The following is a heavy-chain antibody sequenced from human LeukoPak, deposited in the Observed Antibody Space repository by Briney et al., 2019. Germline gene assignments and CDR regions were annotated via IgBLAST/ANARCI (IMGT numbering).Heavy chain of an antibody. CDR3: ARGALGGSFFDF. Sequence: GGSLRLSCAASGFTFSSYEMNWVRQAPGKGLEWVSYISSSGGTIYYADSVKGRFTISRDNAKNTVSLQMNSLRAEDTAVYYCARGALGGSFFDFWGQGTLVTVSS. CDR1: GFTFSSYE. D-gene: IGHD2-15*01. CDR2: ISSSGGTI. J-gene: IGHJ4*02. V-gene: IGHV3-48*03.